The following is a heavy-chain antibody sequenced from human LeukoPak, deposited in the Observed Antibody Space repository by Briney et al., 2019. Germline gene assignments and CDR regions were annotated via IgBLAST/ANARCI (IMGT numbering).Heavy chain of an antibody. V-gene: IGHV4-4*07. CDR3: ARLKFYDSTGYSPGYYMDV. CDR1: GGSIISNY. J-gene: IGHJ6*03. CDR2: IYGSGIT. Sequence: SETLSLTCTVSGGSIISNYWSWIRQSAETGLEWIGRIYGSGITDYNPSLKSRVTMSLDTSRKQFSLRLTSVTAADTAVYYCARLKFYDSTGYSPGYYMDVWGKGTTVSVFS. D-gene: IGHD3-22*01.